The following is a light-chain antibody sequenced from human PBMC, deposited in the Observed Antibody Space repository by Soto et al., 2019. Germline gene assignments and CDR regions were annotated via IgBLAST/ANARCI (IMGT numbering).Light chain of an antibody. J-gene: IGLJ2*01. CDR2: DSS. CDR3: QVWDFATDHPVF. V-gene: IGLV3-21*02. Sequence: SYELAQKPSVSVAPGQTARITCGADNIGSKSVHWYQQKPGQAPLLVVHDSSDRPSGIPARLSGSNSENTATLTISSVEAGDEADYYCQVWDFATDHPVFFGGGTKVTVL. CDR1: NIGSKS.